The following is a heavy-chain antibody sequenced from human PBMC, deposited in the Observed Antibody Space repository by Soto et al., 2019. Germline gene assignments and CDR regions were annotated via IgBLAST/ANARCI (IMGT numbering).Heavy chain of an antibody. CDR1: GGSISGSNW. J-gene: IGHJ6*02. D-gene: IGHD3-10*01. CDR2: IYHSGST. Sequence: SETLSLTCAVSGGSISGSNWWSWVRQPPGKGLEWIGEIYHSGSTNYNPSLKSRVTISVDKSKNQFSLKLSSVTAADTAVYYCARDGNRDYYGSGSYLYGMDVWGQGTTVTVSS. V-gene: IGHV4-4*02. CDR3: ARDGNRDYYGSGSYLYGMDV.